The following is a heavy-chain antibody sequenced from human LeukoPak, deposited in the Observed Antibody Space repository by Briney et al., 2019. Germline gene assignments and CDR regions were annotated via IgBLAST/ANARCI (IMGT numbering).Heavy chain of an antibody. CDR2: ISSTGGST. CDR3: AKDPSPYCGGDCYFDC. D-gene: IGHD2-21*02. Sequence: GGSLRLSCAASGFTFSSYAMSWVRQAPGKGLEWVSTISSTGGSTYYADSVKGRFTISRDNSKNTLYLQMNSLRVEDTAIYYCAKDPSPYCGGDCYFDCWGQGTLVTVSS. CDR1: GFTFSSYA. V-gene: IGHV3-23*01. J-gene: IGHJ4*02.